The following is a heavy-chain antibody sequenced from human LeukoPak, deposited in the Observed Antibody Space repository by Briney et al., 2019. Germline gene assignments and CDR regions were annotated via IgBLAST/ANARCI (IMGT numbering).Heavy chain of an antibody. CDR3: AKDFLGSIPDAFDV. J-gene: IGHJ3*01. Sequence: GGSLRLSCAASGFXFSNHGISWVRQAPGKGLEWVSGISGSGGNTYYADSVKGRFTISRDNSKNTLWLQMNSLTADDTAIYHCAKDFLGSIPDAFDVWGQGTMVTVSS. CDR2: ISGSGGNT. CDR1: GFXFSNHG. V-gene: IGHV3-23*01. D-gene: IGHD1-26*01.